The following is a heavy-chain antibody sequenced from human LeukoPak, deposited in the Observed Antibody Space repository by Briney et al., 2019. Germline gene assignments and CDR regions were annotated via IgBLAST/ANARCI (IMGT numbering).Heavy chain of an antibody. CDR1: GGSISSYY. Sequence: KPSETLSLTCTVSGGSISSYYWSWIRQPAGKGLEWIGRIYTSGSTNYNPSLKSRVTMSVDTSKNQFSLKLSSVTAADTAVYYCARDQITGQHQEAGFDIWGQGTMVTVSS. V-gene: IGHV4-4*07. CDR3: ARDQITGQHQEAGFDI. D-gene: IGHD1-14*01. CDR2: IYTSGST. J-gene: IGHJ3*02.